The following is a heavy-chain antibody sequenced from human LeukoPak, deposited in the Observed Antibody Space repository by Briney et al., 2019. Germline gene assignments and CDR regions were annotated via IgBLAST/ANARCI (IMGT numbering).Heavy chain of an antibody. Sequence: GGSLRLSCAASGFTFSSYWMHWVRQAPGKGLVWVSRINSDGSSTSYADSVKGRFTISRDNAKNTLYLQMNSLRAEDTAVYYCAGDFRIYGMDVWGQGTTVTVSS. CDR2: INSDGSST. CDR3: AGDFRIYGMDV. V-gene: IGHV3-74*01. J-gene: IGHJ6*02. CDR1: GFTFSSYW.